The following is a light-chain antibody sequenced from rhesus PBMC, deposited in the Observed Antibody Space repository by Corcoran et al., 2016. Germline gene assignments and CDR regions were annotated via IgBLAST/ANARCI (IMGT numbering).Light chain of an antibody. CDR2: DAS. Sequence: EIVLTQSPATLSLSPGERATLSCRASQSVSSSLAWYQKKPGRAPRLLIYDASSRATGIPDRLSGRGAGTDFSLTISSLEPEDFGVYYCQQYSNWPTFGQGTKVEIK. V-gene: IGKV3-42*02. CDR1: QSVSSS. J-gene: IGKJ1*01. CDR3: QQYSNWPT.